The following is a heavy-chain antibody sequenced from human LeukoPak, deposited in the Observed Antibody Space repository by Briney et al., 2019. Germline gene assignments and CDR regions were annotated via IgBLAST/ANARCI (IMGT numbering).Heavy chain of an antibody. CDR1: GFTFSSYS. J-gene: IGHJ4*02. V-gene: IGHV3-21*01. CDR3: ARVMGNFGYSYGYDY. Sequence: GGSLRLSCAASGFTFSSYSMNWVRQPPGKGLEWVSSISSSSSYIYYADSVKGRFTISRDNAKNSLYLQMNSLRAEDTAVYYCARVMGNFGYSYGYDYWGQGTLVTVSS. D-gene: IGHD5-18*01. CDR2: ISSSSSYI.